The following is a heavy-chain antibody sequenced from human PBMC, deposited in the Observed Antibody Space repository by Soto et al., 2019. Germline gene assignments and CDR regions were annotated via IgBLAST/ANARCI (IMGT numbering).Heavy chain of an antibody. V-gene: IGHV4-30-4*01. Sequence: PSETLSLTCTVSGGSISSGDYYWSWIRQPPGKGLEWIGYIYYSGSTYYNPSLKSRVTISVDTSKNQFFLKLSSVTAADTDVYYCARGITYYDILTGYPNNWFDPWGQGTLVTVSS. CDR2: IYYSGST. CDR1: GGSISSGDYY. J-gene: IGHJ5*02. D-gene: IGHD3-9*01. CDR3: ARGITYYDILTGYPNNWFDP.